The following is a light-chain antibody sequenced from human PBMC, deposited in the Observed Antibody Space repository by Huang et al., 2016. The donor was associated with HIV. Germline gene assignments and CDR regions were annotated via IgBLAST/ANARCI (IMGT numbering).Light chain of an antibody. CDR3: QQSFTIPYS. Sequence: DIQMTQSPSFLSSSVGDRVTITCRASQKICRYLNCYHQKPGKAPELLIYDASSLKSGVPSRFSGSGAGIDFTLTISSLQPEDFATYYCQQSFTIPYSFGQGTKVEIK. J-gene: IGKJ2*03. V-gene: IGKV1-39*01. CDR1: QKICRY. CDR2: DAS.